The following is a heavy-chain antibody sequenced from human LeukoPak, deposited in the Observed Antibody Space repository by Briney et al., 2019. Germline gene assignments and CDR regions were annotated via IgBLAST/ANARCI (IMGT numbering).Heavy chain of an antibody. CDR2: ISGGSEAT. CDR3: AASLSGWYGPSAYY. J-gene: IGHJ4*02. V-gene: IGHV3-48*03. D-gene: IGHD6-19*01. CDR1: GFDFSPLE. Sequence: GGSLRLSCAASGFDFSPLEMSWVRQAPGKGLGWVSFISGGSEATHYADSVRGRFTISRDNAKNSLYLQMRSLRPEDTAVYYCAASLSGWYGPSAYYWGQGTRVTVSS.